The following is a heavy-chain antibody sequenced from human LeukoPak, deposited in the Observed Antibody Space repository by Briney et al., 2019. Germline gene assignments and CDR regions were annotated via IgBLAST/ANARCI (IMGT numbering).Heavy chain of an antibody. CDR3: AKRLWFGELSNYFDY. Sequence: GGSLRLSCAASGFTFSSYAMSWVRQAPGKGLEWVSAISGSGGSTYYADSVKGRFTISGDNSKNTLYLQMNSLRAEDTAVYYCAKRLWFGELSNYFDYWGQGTLVTVSS. CDR2: ISGSGGST. V-gene: IGHV3-23*01. CDR1: GFTFSSYA. J-gene: IGHJ4*02. D-gene: IGHD3-10*01.